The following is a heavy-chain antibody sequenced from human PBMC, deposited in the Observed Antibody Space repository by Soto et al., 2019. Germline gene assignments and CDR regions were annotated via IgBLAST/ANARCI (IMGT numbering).Heavy chain of an antibody. Sequence: PSETLSLTCTVSNGSVSVYYWSWMRRPAGKGLEWIGRIYTIGSTSYNPSLKSRVSMSVDTSKNQFSLKVKSVTAADTAVYYCARDPAGYYYFDYWGQGALVTVSS. CDR3: ARDPAGYYYFDY. CDR2: IYTIGST. CDR1: NGSVSVYY. V-gene: IGHV4-4*07. D-gene: IGHD2-15*01. J-gene: IGHJ4*02.